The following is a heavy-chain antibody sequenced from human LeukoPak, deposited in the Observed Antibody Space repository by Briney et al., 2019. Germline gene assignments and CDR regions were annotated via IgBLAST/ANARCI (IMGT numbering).Heavy chain of an antibody. V-gene: IGHV3-48*04. CDR2: ISSSGSTI. CDR3: ARDCSSYYYDSSGYSDY. D-gene: IGHD3-22*01. Sequence: PGGSLRLSCAASGFTFSSYAMSWVRQAPGKGLEWVSYISSSGSTIYYADSVKGRFTISRDNAKNSLYLQMDSLRAEDTAVYYCARDCSSYYYDSSGYSDYWGQGTLVTVSS. J-gene: IGHJ4*02. CDR1: GFTFSSYA.